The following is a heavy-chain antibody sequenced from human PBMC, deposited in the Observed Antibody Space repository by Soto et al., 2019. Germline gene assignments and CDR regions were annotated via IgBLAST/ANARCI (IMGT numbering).Heavy chain of an antibody. D-gene: IGHD4-4*01. V-gene: IGHV1-69*01. CDR3: ARDYAYSNYRSYYYYGMDV. J-gene: IGHJ6*02. Sequence: QVQLVQSGAEVKKPGSSVKVSCKASGGTFSSYAISWVRQAPGQGLEWMGGIIPIFGTANYAQKFQGRVTITADESTSTAYMELSSLRSEDTAVYYCARDYAYSNYRSYYYYGMDVWGQGTTVTVSS. CDR1: GGTFSSYA. CDR2: IIPIFGTA.